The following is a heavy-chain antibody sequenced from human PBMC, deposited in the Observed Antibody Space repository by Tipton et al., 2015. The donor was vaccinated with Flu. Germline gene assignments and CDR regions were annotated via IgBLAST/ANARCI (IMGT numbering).Heavy chain of an antibody. Sequence: TLSLTCTVSGGSINYNHWSWIRQSPGKGLEWIGYMYYNGHINYNPSLKSRVTISVDTSKNQFYLKLTSLTASDTAVYYCARHIYAQLGPPYFDFWGQGALVTVSS. V-gene: IGHV4-59*08. CDR1: GGSINYNH. CDR3: ARHIYAQLGPPYFDF. CDR2: MYYNGHI. J-gene: IGHJ4*02. D-gene: IGHD1-1*01.